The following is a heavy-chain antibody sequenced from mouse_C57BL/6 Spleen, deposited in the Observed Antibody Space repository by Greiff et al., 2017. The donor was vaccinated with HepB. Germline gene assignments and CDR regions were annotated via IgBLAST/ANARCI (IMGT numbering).Heavy chain of an antibody. CDR3: ARLDQGYFDY. CDR1: GYTFTSYW. V-gene: IGHV1-50*01. Sequence: QVQLQQPGAELVKPGASVKLSCKASGYTFTSYWMQWVKQRPGQGLEWIGEIDPSDSYTNYNQKFKGKATLTVDTSSSTAYMQLSSLTSEASAVYYCARLDQGYFDYWGQGTTLTVSS. CDR2: IDPSDSYT. D-gene: IGHD3-2*02. J-gene: IGHJ2*01.